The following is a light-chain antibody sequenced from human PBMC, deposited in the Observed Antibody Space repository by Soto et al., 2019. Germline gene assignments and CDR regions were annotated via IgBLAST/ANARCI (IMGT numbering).Light chain of an antibody. J-gene: IGKJ4*01. V-gene: IGKV3-20*01. CDR2: GAS. CDR3: QQYSTSRLT. CDR1: QSVTSSY. Sequence: EIVLTQSPGTLSLSPGERATLSCRASQSVTSSYLAWYQQKPGQAPRLLISGASSRATGIPERFSGSGSGTDFTLTISRLEPEDFAVYYCQQYSTSRLTFGGGTKVEIK.